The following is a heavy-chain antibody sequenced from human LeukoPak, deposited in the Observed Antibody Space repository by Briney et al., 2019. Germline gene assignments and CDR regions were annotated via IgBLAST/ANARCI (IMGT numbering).Heavy chain of an antibody. D-gene: IGHD1-26*01. CDR3: ARRIVGATNWFDP. Sequence: GGSLRLSCAASGFIFRNYAMSWVRQVPGKGLEWVSVINRGGDSTYYADSVKGRFTISRDNSKNTLYLQMNSLRAEDTALYYCARRIVGATNWFDPWGQGTLVTVSS. CDR1: GFIFRNYA. V-gene: IGHV3-23*01. J-gene: IGHJ5*02. CDR2: INRGGDST.